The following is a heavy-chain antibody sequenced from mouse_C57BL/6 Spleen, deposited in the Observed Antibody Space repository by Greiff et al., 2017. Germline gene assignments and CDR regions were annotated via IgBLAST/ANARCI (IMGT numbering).Heavy chain of an antibody. CDR3: AREPGDD. CDR1: GYTFTSYW. J-gene: IGHJ2*01. CDR2: IDPSDSAT. V-gene: IGHV1-52*01. Sequence: QVQLQQSGAELVRPGSSVKLSCKASGYTFTSYWMHWVKQRPIQGLEWIGNIDPSDSATHYTQKFKDKAPLTVDTSSSTAYMQLSSLTSEDSAVYYCAREPGDDWGQGTTRTVSS.